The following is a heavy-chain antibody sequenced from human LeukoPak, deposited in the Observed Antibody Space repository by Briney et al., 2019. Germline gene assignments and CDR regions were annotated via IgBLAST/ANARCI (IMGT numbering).Heavy chain of an antibody. CDR2: IIPIFGTA. D-gene: IGHD3-9*01. CDR3: PAGVDIFTGYYGAFDI. CDR1: GGTFISYA. Sequence: SVKVSCKASGGTFISYAISWVGQAPGQGLEWMGGIIPIFGTANYAQKFQGRVTITPDESRSKAYMEVSDLRAEDTAVYYCPAGVDIFTGYYGAFDIWGQGTMVTVSS. J-gene: IGHJ3*02. V-gene: IGHV1-69*13.